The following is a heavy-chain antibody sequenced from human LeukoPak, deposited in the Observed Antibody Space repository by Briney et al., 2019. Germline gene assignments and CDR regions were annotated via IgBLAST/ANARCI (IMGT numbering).Heavy chain of an antibody. CDR2: IIPIFGTT. J-gene: IGHJ4*02. V-gene: IGHV1-69*13. D-gene: IGHD3-10*01. Sequence: SVNVSCTASGGTFSSYAISWVRQAPGQGLEWMGGIIPIFGTTNYAQTFQGRVTITADESTSTAYMELSSLRSEDTAVYYCARAPPEGYYYGSGSFPLDYWGQGTLVTVSS. CDR1: GGTFSSYA. CDR3: ARAPPEGYYYGSGSFPLDY.